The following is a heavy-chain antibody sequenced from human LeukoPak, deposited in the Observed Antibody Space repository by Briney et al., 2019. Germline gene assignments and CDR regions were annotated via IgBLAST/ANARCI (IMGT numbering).Heavy chain of an antibody. CDR3: ARDEYDGKHWLVRDY. V-gene: IGHV1-69*04. D-gene: IGHD6-19*01. CDR2: IVSILGMT. Sequence: ASVKVSCKASGGTVSSYAISWVRQAPGAGLEWMGRIVSILGMTHYGQKFQGRVTITADTSTNTAYMELSSLRFEDTAVYYCARDEYDGKHWLVRDYWGQGTLVTVSS. CDR1: GGTVSSYA. J-gene: IGHJ4*02.